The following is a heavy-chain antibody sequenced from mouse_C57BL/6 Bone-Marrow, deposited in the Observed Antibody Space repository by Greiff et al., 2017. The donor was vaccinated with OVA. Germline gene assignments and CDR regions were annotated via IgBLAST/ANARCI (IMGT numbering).Heavy chain of an antibody. V-gene: IGHV1-26*01. J-gene: IGHJ3*01. CDR2: INPNNGGT. CDR3: AREAPWFAY. CDR1: GYTFTDYY. Sequence: EVQLQQSGPELVKPGASVKISCTASGYTFTDYYMNWVKQSHGKSLEWIGDINPNNGGTSYNQKFKGKATLTVDKSSSTAYLELRRLTSDDSAVYYYAREAPWFAYWGQGTLVTVSA.